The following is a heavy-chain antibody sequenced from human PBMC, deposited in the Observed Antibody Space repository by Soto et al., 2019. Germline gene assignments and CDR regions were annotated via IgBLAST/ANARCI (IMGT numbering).Heavy chain of an antibody. Sequence: GGSLRLSCSASGFTFSSYAMHWVRQAPGKGLEYVSAISSNGGSTYYADSVKGRFTISRDNSKNTLYLQMSSLRAEDTAVYYCVKERRGVGFHYFDYWGQGTLVTVSS. CDR1: GFTFSSYA. J-gene: IGHJ4*02. CDR3: VKERRGVGFHYFDY. V-gene: IGHV3-64D*08. D-gene: IGHD3-3*01. CDR2: ISSNGGST.